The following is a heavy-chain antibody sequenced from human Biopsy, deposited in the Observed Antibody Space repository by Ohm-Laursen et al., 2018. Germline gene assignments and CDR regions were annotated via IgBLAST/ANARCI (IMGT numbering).Heavy chain of an antibody. V-gene: IGHV4-59*07. CDR1: SGSISSVY. Sequence: SVTLSLTCTVSSGSISSVYWIWIRQTPGKGLEWIGYLYYSGSTNYNPSLKSRVTISVDTSKNQFSLRLNSVTAADTAVYYCARATNSTGWPYYYFYGMDVWGQGTTVTVSS. CDR2: LYYSGST. D-gene: IGHD2/OR15-2a*01. J-gene: IGHJ6*02. CDR3: ARATNSTGWPYYYFYGMDV.